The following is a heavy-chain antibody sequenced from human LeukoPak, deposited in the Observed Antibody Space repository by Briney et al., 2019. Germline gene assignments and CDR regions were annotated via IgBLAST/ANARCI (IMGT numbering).Heavy chain of an antibody. J-gene: IGHJ4*02. D-gene: IGHD4-17*01. CDR3: AKARLPGHGDPPRY. V-gene: IGHV3-23*01. Sequence: GGSLRLSCAASGFTFSSYAMTWVRQAPGKGLEWVSAITSGGLTFYADSLKGRFTISRDNSINTPYLQMNSLRAEDTAVYYCAKARLPGHGDPPRYWGQGTLVTVSS. CDR2: ITSGGLT. CDR1: GFTFSSYA.